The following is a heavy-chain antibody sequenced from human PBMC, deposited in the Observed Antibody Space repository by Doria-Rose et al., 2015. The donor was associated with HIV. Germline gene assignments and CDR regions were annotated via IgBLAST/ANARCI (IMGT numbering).Heavy chain of an antibody. Sequence: QESGPVLVKPTETLTLTCTVSGVSLSSPGMGVSWIRQPPGKALEWLANIFSDDERSYKTSLKSGLTISRGTCKSQVVLTMTDMDPVDTATYYCARIKSSRWYHKYYFDFWGRGTLVIVSA. CDR2: IFSDDER. CDR1: GVSLSSPGMG. V-gene: IGHV2-26*01. J-gene: IGHJ4*02. D-gene: IGHD6-13*01. CDR3: ARIKSSRWYHKYYFDF.